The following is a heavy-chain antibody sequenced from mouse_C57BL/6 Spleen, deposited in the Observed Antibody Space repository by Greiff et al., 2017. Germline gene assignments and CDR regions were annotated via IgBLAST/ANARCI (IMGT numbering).Heavy chain of an antibody. CDR3: ARVVLYPYYAMDY. J-gene: IGHJ4*01. CDR1: GFSLTSYG. Sequence: QVQLQQSGPGLVQPSPSLSITCTVSGFSLTSYGVHWVRQSPGKGLEWLGVIWGGGSTDYNAAFISRLSISKDNSKSQVFFKMNSLQADDTAIYYCARVVLYPYYAMDYWGQGTSVTVSS. CDR2: IWGGGST. V-gene: IGHV2-2*01. D-gene: IGHD1-1*02.